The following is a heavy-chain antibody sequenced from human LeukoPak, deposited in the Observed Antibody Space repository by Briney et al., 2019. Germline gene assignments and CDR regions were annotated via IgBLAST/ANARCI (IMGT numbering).Heavy chain of an antibody. J-gene: IGHJ5*02. CDR1: GGSISSSSYY. Sequence: SETLSLTCTVSGGSISSSSYYWGWIRQPPGKGLEWIGSIYYSGSTYYNPSLKSRVTISVDTSKNQFSLKLSSVTAADTAVYYCARDPTTVVVPAATPENWFDPWGQGTLVTVSS. CDR2: IYYSGST. CDR3: ARDPTTVVVPAATPENWFDP. D-gene: IGHD2-2*01. V-gene: IGHV4-39*07.